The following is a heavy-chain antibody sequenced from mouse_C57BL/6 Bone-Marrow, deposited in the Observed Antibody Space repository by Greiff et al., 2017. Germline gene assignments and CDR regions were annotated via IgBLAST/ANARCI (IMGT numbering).Heavy chain of an antibody. CDR3: ARSYYGSLAWFAY. D-gene: IGHD1-1*01. V-gene: IGHV1-69*01. CDR2: IDPSDSYT. J-gene: IGHJ3*01. CDR1: GYTFTSYW. Sequence: QVQLQQPGAELVMPGASVKLSCKASGYTFTSYWMHWVKQRPGQGLEWIGEIDPSDSYTNYNQKFKGKSTLTVDKSSSTAYMQLSSLTSEDSAVYYCARSYYGSLAWFAYWGQGTLVTVSA.